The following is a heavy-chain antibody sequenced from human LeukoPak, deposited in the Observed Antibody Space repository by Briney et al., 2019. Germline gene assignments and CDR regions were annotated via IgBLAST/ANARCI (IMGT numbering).Heavy chain of an antibody. CDR2: ISSNGGGT. J-gene: IGHJ4*02. Sequence: PSGGSLRLSCAASGFTFSTYAMHWVRQAPGKGLEYVSGISSNGGGTYYANSVKGRFTISRDNSKNTLYLQMGSLRTEDMAVYYCGRDLYLYGDYNAVHYWGQGTLVTVSS. CDR1: GFTFSTYA. V-gene: IGHV3-64*01. D-gene: IGHD4-17*01. CDR3: GRDLYLYGDYNAVHY.